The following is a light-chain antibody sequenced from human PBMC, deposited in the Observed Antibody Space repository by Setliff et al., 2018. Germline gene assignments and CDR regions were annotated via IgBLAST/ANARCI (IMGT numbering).Light chain of an antibody. CDR1: QTVTNNY. CDR2: GAS. V-gene: IGKV3-20*01. Sequence: EIVLTQSPVTLSLSPGERATLSCRASQTVTNNYLVWFQQKPGQAPRLLIYGASRRATGIPDRFSGSGSGTDFTLSISRLEPEDLGMYYCQQYDSSTATFGQGTKVDIK. CDR3: QQYDSSTAT. J-gene: IGKJ1*01.